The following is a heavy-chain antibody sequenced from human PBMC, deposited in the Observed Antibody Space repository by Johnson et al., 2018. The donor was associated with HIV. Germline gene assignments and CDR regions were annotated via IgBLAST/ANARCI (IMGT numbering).Heavy chain of an antibody. CDR2: MSGNSATI. D-gene: IGHD3-16*01. CDR1: GFRFDEYA. V-gene: IGHV3-9*01. Sequence: VQLVESGGDLVQPGRSLRLSCAASGFRFDEYAMHWVRQAPGKGLEWVSGMSGNSATIGYADSLEGPITSSRDNAKNSLYLQMNSLRAEDTALYYCVKARLLGEYPSYAFDVWGQGTMVTVSS. CDR3: VKARLLGEYPSYAFDV. J-gene: IGHJ3*01.